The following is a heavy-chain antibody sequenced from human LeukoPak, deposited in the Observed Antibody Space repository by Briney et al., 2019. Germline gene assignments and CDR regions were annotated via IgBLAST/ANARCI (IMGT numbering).Heavy chain of an antibody. CDR1: GGSISSYY. CDR2: IYTSGST. J-gene: IGHJ4*02. Sequence: SGTLSLTCTVSGGSISSYYWSWIRQPAGKRLEWIGRIYTSGSTNYNPSLKSRVTMSVDTSKNQFSLKLSSVTAADTAVYYCARASRGGSGYYFDYWGQGTLVTVSS. D-gene: IGHD1-26*01. V-gene: IGHV4-4*07. CDR3: ARASRGGSGYYFDY.